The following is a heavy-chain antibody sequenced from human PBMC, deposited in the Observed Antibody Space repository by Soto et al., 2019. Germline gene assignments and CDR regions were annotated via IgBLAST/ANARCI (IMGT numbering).Heavy chain of an antibody. CDR1: GVTLGDYA. J-gene: IGHJ5*02. D-gene: IGHD4-17*01. CDR3: TRSVALRS. CDR2: IRSKAYGGTT. V-gene: IGHV3-49*04. Sequence: GSLILSCTASGVTLGDYAMSWVRQAPGKGLDWVGFIRSKAYGGTTEYAASVKGRFTISRDDSKSIAYLQMNSLKTEDTAVYYCTRSVALRSWGQGTLVTVSS.